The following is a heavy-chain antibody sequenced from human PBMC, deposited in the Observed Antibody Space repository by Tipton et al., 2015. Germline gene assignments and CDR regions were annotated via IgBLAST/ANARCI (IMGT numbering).Heavy chain of an antibody. V-gene: IGHV4-39*02. CDR1: GGSISTTNYY. D-gene: IGHD3-10*01. CDR3: ARELRGNPDSGSGDY. J-gene: IGHJ4*02. CDR2: VYYNGAT. Sequence: TLSLTCTVSGGSISTTNYYWGWIRQPPGKGLEWIGTVYYNGATQYNPSLNSRVSISVDTSKNQFSLRLNSVTATDTAVYYCARELRGNPDSGSGDYWGQGTLVTVSS.